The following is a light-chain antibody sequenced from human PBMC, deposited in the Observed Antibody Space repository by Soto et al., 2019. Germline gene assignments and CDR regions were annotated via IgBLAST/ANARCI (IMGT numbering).Light chain of an antibody. V-gene: IGLV2-8*02. J-gene: IGLJ2*01. CDR1: SSDVGGHNY. CDR2: EVT. Sequence: QSALTQPPSVSRSPGQSVTISCTGTSSDVGGHNYVSWYQLHPGKAPQLMIYEVTKRPSGVPDRFSGSKSGSTASLTVAGLPADDDADYYCSSYAGSKNYVIFGGGTKVTVL. CDR3: SSYAGSKNYVI.